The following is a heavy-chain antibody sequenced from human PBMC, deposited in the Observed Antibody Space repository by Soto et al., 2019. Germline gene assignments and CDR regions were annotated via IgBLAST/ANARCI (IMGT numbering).Heavy chain of an antibody. V-gene: IGHV3-15*07. CDR2: IKSKTDGGTA. Sequence: GGSLRLSCAASGFTFSNAWINWFRQAPGKGLEWVGRIKSKTDGGTADFAAPVKGRFAISRDDSKNTVYLQMNSLKTEDTAVYYCTTDSYSTIIVVRFDYWGQGTLVTVSS. CDR1: GFTFSNAW. J-gene: IGHJ4*01. CDR3: TTDSYSTIIVVRFDY. D-gene: IGHD3-22*01.